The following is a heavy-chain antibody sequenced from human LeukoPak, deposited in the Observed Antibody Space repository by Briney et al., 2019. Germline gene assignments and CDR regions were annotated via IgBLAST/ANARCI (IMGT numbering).Heavy chain of an antibody. CDR1: GYTFTSYY. CDR2: INPSGGST. D-gene: IGHD4-23*01. Sequence: ASVKVSCKASGYTFTSYYMHWVRQAPGQGLEWMGIINPSGGSTSYAQKFQGRVIMTRDMSTSTVYMELSSLRSEDTAVYYCARDWSYGGNSEEDYFDYWGQGTLVTVSS. V-gene: IGHV1-46*01. J-gene: IGHJ4*02. CDR3: ARDWSYGGNSEEDYFDY.